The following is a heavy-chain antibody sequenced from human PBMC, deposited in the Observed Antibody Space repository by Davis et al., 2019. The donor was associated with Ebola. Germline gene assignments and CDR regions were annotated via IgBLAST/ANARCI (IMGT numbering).Heavy chain of an antibody. Sequence: PSETLSLTCPVSAGSISSSSYYWGWIRQHAGNGLEWIGLVHYSGSTYYNPYLKSRVTISVDTSKNQFSLKLSSVTAADTAVYYCATLITISGVLIGNWFDPWGQGTLVTVSS. CDR2: VHYSGST. CDR1: AGSISSSSYY. V-gene: IGHV4-39*07. J-gene: IGHJ5*02. CDR3: ATLITISGVLIGNWFDP. D-gene: IGHD3-3*01.